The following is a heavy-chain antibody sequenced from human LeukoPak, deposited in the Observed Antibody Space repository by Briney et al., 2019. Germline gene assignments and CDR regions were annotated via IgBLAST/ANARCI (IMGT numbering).Heavy chain of an antibody. D-gene: IGHD6-6*01. CDR2: IYYSGST. J-gene: IGHJ4*02. Sequence: SETLSLTCTVSGGSISSGGYYWSWIRQHPGKGLEWIGYIYYSGSTYYNPSLKSRVTISVDTSKNQFSLKLSSVTAADTAVYYCARDRAYYSSSYFGYFDYWGKGTPVTVSS. CDR1: GGSISSGGYY. CDR3: ARDRAYYSSSYFGYFDY. V-gene: IGHV4-31*03.